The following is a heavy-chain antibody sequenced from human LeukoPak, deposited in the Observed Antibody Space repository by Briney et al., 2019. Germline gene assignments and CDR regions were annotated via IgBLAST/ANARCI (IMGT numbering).Heavy chain of an antibody. Sequence: PSETLSLTCTVHAVSISSYYWSWLRQPPGKGLEWIGYINYSGSTNYNPSLKSRVTMSVDTSKNQFSLKLSSVTAADTAMYYCAREGRQDYVYLDHWGKGSLVTVSS. J-gene: IGHJ4*02. CDR3: AREGRQDYVYLDH. V-gene: IGHV4-59*01. CDR1: AVSISSYY. D-gene: IGHD4-17*01. CDR2: INYSGST.